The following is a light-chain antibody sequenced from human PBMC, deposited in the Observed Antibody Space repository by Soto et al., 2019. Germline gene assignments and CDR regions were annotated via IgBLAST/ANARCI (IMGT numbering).Light chain of an antibody. CDR3: RQYGSSGT. CDR2: VAS. Sequence: EIVLTQSPGTLSLSPGERATLSCRASQSVSNNYLAWYQQKPGQAPRLLIYVASNRATGIPARFSGSGSGTDFTLTISRLEPEDLEVYYCRQYGSSGTFGQGTKVEIK. J-gene: IGKJ1*01. CDR1: QSVSNNY. V-gene: IGKV3-20*01.